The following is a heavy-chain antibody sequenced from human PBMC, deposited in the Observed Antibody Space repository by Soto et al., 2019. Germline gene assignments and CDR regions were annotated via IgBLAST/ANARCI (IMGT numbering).Heavy chain of an antibody. CDR2: ISAYNGNT. V-gene: IGHV1-18*01. D-gene: IGHD2-15*01. J-gene: IGHJ5*02. CDR3: ARARDIVVVVAEDNWFDP. Sequence: QVQLVQSGAEVKKPGASVKVSCKASGYTFTSYGLSWVRQAPGQGLEWMGWISAYNGNTNYAQKLQGRVTMTKDTSTSTAYMELRSLRSDDTAVYYCARARDIVVVVAEDNWFDPWGQGTLVTVSS. CDR1: GYTFTSYG.